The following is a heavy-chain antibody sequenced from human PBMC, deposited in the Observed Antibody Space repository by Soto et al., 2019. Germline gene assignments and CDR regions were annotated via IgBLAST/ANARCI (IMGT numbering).Heavy chain of an antibody. J-gene: IGHJ5*02. V-gene: IGHV2-5*02. CDR2: IYWDDDK. CDR1: GFSLSTSGVG. CDR3: AHVHYDYVWGSYRNNWFDP. D-gene: IGHD3-16*02. Sequence: SGPTLVNPTQTLTLTCTFSGFSLSTSGVGVGWIRQPPGKALEWLALIYWDDDKRYSPSLKSRLTITKDTSKNQVVLTMTNMDPVDTATYYCAHVHYDYVWGSYRNNWFDPWGQGTLVTVSS.